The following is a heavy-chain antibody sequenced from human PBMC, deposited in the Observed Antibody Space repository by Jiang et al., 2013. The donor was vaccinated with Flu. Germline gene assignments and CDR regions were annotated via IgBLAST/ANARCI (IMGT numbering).Heavy chain of an antibody. V-gene: IGHV4-34*01. Sequence: LLKPSETLSLTCAVYGGSFTTYIGAGFDYPPGGRLGNGIGETNHKRRATYNPSFGSRVSISVDPRRSQVSLSVASVTAADTAIYYCARNDFRRGWYGSWFDSWGQGIPVTVSS. J-gene: IGHJ5*01. D-gene: IGHD6-19*01. CDR1: GGSFTTY. CDR2: TNHKRRA. CDR3: ARNDFRRGWYGSWFDS.